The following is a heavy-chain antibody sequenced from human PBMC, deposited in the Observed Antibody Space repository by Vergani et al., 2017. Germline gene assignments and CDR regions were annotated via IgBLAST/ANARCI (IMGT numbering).Heavy chain of an antibody. J-gene: IGHJ6*02. CDR2: IDPSDSYT. D-gene: IGHD6-19*01. CDR1: GYSFTSYW. V-gene: IGHV5-10-1*01. Sequence: EVQLVQSGAEVKKPGESLRISCKGSGYSFTSYWISWVRQMPGKGLEWMGRIDPSDSYTNYSPSFQGHVTISADKSISTAYLQWSSLKASDTAMYYCARQVAVAGKWWGPYYYYGMDVWRQGTTVTVSS. CDR3: ARQVAVAGKWWGPYYYYGMDV.